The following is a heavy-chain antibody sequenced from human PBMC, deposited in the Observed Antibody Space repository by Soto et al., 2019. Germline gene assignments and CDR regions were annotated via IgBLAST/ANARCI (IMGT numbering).Heavy chain of an antibody. CDR1: GFTFSSYG. J-gene: IGHJ4*02. Sequence: GGSLRLSCAASGFTFSSYGMHWVRQAPGKGLEWVAVIWYDGRNKYYAHSVKGRFTISRVNSKHTLYLHMNSLSAEDTAVYYCARDGQDIVVVVAATSSLYFDYWGQGTLVTVSS. CDR3: ARDGQDIVVVVAATSSLYFDY. V-gene: IGHV3-33*01. D-gene: IGHD2-15*01. CDR2: IWYDGRNK.